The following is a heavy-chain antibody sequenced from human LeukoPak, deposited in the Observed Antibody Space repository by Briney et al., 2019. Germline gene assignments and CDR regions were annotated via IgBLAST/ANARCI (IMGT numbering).Heavy chain of an antibody. D-gene: IGHD3-3*01. J-gene: IGHJ5*02. Sequence: PGGSLRLSCAVSGFTFSSYSMNWVRQAPGKGLEWVSYISSSGSSIYYADSVKGRFTISRDNAKNSLYLQMNSLRAEDTAVYYCARDWSGDDDFWSGYYTNYFDPWGQGTLVTVSS. V-gene: IGHV3-48*01. CDR2: ISSSGSSI. CDR3: ARDWSGDDDFWSGYYTNYFDP. CDR1: GFTFSSYS.